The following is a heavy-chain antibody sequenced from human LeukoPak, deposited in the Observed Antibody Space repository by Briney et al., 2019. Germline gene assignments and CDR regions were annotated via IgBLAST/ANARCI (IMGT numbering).Heavy chain of an antibody. J-gene: IGHJ5*02. CDR2: IIPIFGTA. V-gene: IGHV1-69*13. CDR3: ARDRRHGSGSYLIGNNWFDP. D-gene: IGHD3-10*01. Sequence: ASVKVSCKASGYTFTGYYMHWVRQAPGQGLEWMGGIIPIFGTANYAQKFQGRVTITADESTSTAYMELSSLRSEDTAVYYCARDRRHGSGSYLIGNNWFDPWGQGTLVTVSS. CDR1: GYTFTGYY.